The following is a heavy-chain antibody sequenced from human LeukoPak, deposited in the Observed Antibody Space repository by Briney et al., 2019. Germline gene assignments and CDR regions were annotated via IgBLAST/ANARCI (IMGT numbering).Heavy chain of an antibody. Sequence: GGSLRLSCAASGFTFDDYGMSWVRQAPGKGLEWVSGINWNGGSTGYADSVKGRFTISRDNAKNSLYLQMSSLRAEDTALYHCARAIKDTLPNHYYGSGSYWDYWGQGTLVTVSS. D-gene: IGHD3-10*01. V-gene: IGHV3-20*01. CDR2: INWNGGST. CDR1: GFTFDDYG. J-gene: IGHJ4*02. CDR3: ARAIKDTLPNHYYGSGSYWDY.